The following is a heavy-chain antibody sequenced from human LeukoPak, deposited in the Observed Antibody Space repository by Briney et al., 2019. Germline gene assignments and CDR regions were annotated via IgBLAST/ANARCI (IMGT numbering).Heavy chain of an antibody. CDR1: GGSISTYY. V-gene: IGHV4-4*07. J-gene: IGHJ4*02. D-gene: IGHD6-19*01. Sequence: SETLSLTCTVSGGSISTYYWSWIRQSAGKGLEWVGRIHTSGSTDYNPSLRSRVTMSVDTSKNQFSLKVSSVTAADTGIYYCARAPEFSSGWLLDCWGQGSLVTVSS. CDR3: ARAPEFSSGWLLDC. CDR2: IHTSGST.